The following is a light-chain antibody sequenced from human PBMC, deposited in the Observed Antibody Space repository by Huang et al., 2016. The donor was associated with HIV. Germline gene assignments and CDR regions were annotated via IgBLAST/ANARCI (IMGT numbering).Light chain of an antibody. CDR3: QQYNNWPRT. Sequence: EIVMTQSPAPLSVSPGERATLSCRASQSVSSNLAWYQQKPGQAPRLLIYAASTRATGIPARFSGSGSGTDFTLTISSLQSEDFAVYYCQQYNNWPRTFGQGTKVEIK. V-gene: IGKV3-15*01. CDR2: AAS. J-gene: IGKJ1*01. CDR1: QSVSSN.